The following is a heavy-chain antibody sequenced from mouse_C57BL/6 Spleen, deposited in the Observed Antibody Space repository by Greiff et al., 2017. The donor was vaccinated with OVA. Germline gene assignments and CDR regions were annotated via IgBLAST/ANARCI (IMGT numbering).Heavy chain of an antibody. CDR2: ISYDGSN. D-gene: IGHD2-1*01. J-gene: IGHJ2*01. CDR3: AREGGYGNSFYY. V-gene: IGHV3-6*01. CDR1: GYSITSGYY. Sequence: VQLQQSGPGLVKPSQSLSLTCSVTGYSITSGYYWNWIRQFPGNKLEWMGYISYDGSNNYNPSLKNRISITRDTSKNQFFLKLNSVTTEDTATYYCAREGGYGNSFYYWGQGTTLTVSS.